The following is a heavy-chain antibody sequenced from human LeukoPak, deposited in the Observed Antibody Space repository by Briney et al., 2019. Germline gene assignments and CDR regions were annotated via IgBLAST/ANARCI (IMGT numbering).Heavy chain of an antibody. CDR3: AKDMAHYYGSGSSS. CDR2: ISWNGGSI. Sequence: GGSLRLSCAASGFIFDDYAMHWVRQAPGKGLEWVSGISWNGGSIGYADSVKGRFTISRDNAKNSLYLQMNSLRAEDTALYYCAKDMAHYYGSGSSSWGQGTLVTVSS. D-gene: IGHD3-10*01. CDR1: GFIFDDYA. V-gene: IGHV3-9*01. J-gene: IGHJ4*02.